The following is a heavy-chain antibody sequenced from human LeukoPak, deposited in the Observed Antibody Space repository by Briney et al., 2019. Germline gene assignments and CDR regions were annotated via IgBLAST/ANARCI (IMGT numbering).Heavy chain of an antibody. D-gene: IGHD2-2*02. CDR2: ISGSGGST. CDR1: GFTFSSYA. V-gene: IGHV3-23*01. Sequence: GGSLRLSCAASGFTFSSYAMTWVRQAPGKGLEWVSAISGSGGSTYYADSVKGRFTISRDNSKNTLYLQMNSLRAENTAVYYCAKDWGYCSSTSCYRPVWFDPWGQGTLVTVSS. J-gene: IGHJ5*02. CDR3: AKDWGYCSSTSCYRPVWFDP.